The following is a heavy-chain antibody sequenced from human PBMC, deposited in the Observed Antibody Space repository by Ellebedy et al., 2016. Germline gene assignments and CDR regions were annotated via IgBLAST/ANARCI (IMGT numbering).Heavy chain of an antibody. CDR2: ISGSGGST. V-gene: IGHV3-23*01. CDR1: GFTFSIYA. D-gene: IGHD3-22*01. J-gene: IGHJ4*02. CDR3: AKDVLAYYYDSTGQFDY. Sequence: GESLKISXAASGFTFSIYAMSWVRQAPGKGLEWVSAISGSGGSTYYADSVKGRFTISRDNSKNTLHLQMNSLRAEDTAVYYCAKDVLAYYYDSTGQFDYWGQGTLVTVSS.